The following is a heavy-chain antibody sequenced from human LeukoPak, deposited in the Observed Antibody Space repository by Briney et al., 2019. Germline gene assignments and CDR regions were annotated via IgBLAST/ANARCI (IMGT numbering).Heavy chain of an antibody. CDR3: ARGMGEWLRLDAFEI. Sequence: PSETLSLTCTVSGASISSGTYYWGWIRQPPGKGLEWIGSKSYSGTTYYNPSLKSRVTMLVGTSKNQFSLKLTSLTAADTAVYYCARGMGEWLRLDAFEIWGQGTKVTVSS. V-gene: IGHV4-39*07. CDR2: KSYSGTT. D-gene: IGHD5-12*01. CDR1: GASISSGTYY. J-gene: IGHJ3*02.